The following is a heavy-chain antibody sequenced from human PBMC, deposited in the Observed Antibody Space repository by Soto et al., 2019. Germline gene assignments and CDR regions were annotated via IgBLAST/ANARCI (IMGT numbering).Heavy chain of an antibody. CDR2: IIPIFGTA. J-gene: IGHJ1*01. Sequence: SVKVSCKASGGTFSSYAISWVRQAPGQGLEWMGGIIPIFGTANYAQKFQGRVTITADESTSTAYMELSSLRSEDTAVYYCARGSPWELNTLASCEYFKHRGQGTLVTVSS. CDR3: ARGSPWELNTLASCEYFKH. D-gene: IGHD1-26*01. CDR1: GGTFSSYA. V-gene: IGHV1-69*13.